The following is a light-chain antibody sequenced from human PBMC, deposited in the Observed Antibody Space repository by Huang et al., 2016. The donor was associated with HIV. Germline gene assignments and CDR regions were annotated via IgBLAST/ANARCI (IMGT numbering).Light chain of an antibody. J-gene: IGKJ2*02. CDR2: WTS. Sequence: DIEMTQSPDSLTVSLGARAIINCKSSQAVLQNSNKKNYLAWYQQRPGQPPKVLMYWTSSRESGVPGRLSGGGSGSDCNLTISSLQPEELAVYYCQQYYSPPCTFGQGTRLEI. V-gene: IGKV4-1*01. CDR3: QQYYSPPCT. CDR1: QAVLQNSNKKNY.